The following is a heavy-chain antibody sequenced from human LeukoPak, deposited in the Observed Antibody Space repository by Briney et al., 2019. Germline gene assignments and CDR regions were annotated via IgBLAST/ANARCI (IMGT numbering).Heavy chain of an antibody. Sequence: GASVKVSCKASGYTFTGYYMLWVRQAPGQGLEWMGWINPNSGGTNYAQKFQGRVTMTRDTSISTAYMELSRLRSDDTAVYYCARATSATYYYDSSGYYFNPWGQGTLVTVSS. D-gene: IGHD3-22*01. V-gene: IGHV1-2*02. CDR1: GYTFTGYY. CDR3: ARATSATYYYDSSGYYFNP. J-gene: IGHJ5*02. CDR2: INPNSGGT.